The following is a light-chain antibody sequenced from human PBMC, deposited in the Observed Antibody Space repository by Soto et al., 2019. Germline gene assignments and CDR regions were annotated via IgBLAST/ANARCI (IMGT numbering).Light chain of an antibody. CDR3: QQYGSSPVT. CDR2: GAS. Sequence: EIVLTQSPGTLSLSPGEVATLSCRASQSVSSTYLAWYQQKPGQAPRLLIYGASIRATGIPDRFSGSGSGTDFTLTISRLEPEDFAVYYCQQYGSSPVTFGQGTRLEI. J-gene: IGKJ5*01. V-gene: IGKV3-20*01. CDR1: QSVSSTY.